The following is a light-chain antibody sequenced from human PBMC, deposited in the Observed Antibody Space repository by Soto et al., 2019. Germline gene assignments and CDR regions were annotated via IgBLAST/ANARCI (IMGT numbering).Light chain of an antibody. CDR1: EMRTSDY. J-gene: IGKJ1*01. CDR2: GAF. V-gene: IGKV3-20*01. CDR3: HQYVKSPRT. Sequence: VLTQYLGTLSLSPGERVTLSCRASEMRTSDYLAWYHQPPGQAPTLLTYGAFNRATGISDRFSGSGSGTDFTLPIRKLEPGDFGVYFCHQYVKSPRTVGQGTKVDI.